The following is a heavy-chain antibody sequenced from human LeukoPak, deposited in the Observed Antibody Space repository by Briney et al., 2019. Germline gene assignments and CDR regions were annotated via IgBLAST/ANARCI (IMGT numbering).Heavy chain of an antibody. D-gene: IGHD3-22*01. V-gene: IGHV1-18*01. J-gene: IGHJ4*02. CDR3: ARDQFTYYYDSSGYFL. CDR2: ISAYNGNT. Sequence: GASEKVSCKASGYTFTSYGISWVRQAPGQGLEWMGWISAYNGNTNYAQKLQGRVTMTTDTSTSTAYMELRSLRSDDTAVYYCARDQFTYYYDSSGYFLWGQGTLVTVSS. CDR1: GYTFTSYG.